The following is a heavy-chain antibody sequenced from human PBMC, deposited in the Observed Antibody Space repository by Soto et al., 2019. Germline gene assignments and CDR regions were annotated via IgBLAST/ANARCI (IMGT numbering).Heavy chain of an antibody. J-gene: IGHJ6*03. V-gene: IGHV4-34*01. D-gene: IGHD3-10*01. CDR3: AGPGRLMVRGVAGRYYMDV. Sequence: SETLSLTCAVYGGSFSGYYWSWIRQPPGKGLEWIGEINHSGSTNYNPSLKSRVTISVDTSKNQFSLKLSSVTAADTAVYYCAGPGRLMVRGVAGRYYMDVWGKGTTVTVSS. CDR1: GGSFSGYY. CDR2: INHSGST.